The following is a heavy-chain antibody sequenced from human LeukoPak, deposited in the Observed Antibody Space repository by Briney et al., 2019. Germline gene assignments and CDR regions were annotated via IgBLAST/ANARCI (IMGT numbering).Heavy chain of an antibody. CDR2: IIPIFGTA. J-gene: IGHJ6*03. V-gene: IGHV1-69*05. D-gene: IGHD6-6*01. Sequence: SVKVSCKASGYTFTSYGISWVRQAPGQGLEWMGRIIPIFGTANYAQKFQGRVTITTDESTSTAYMELSSLRSEDTAVYYCARDQRSSSSPYYYYYYMDVWGKGTTVTVSS. CDR3: ARDQRSSSSPYYYYYYMDV. CDR1: GYTFTSYG.